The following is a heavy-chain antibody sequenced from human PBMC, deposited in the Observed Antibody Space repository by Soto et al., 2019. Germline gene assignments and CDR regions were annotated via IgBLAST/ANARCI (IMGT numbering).Heavy chain of an antibody. Sequence: GGSLRLSCAASGFTFSSYAMHWVRQAPGKGLEWVAVISYDGSNKYYADSVKGRFTISRDNSKNTLYLQMNSLRAEDTAVYYCATGKYYDSMGERYFDYWGQGTLVTVSS. CDR1: GFTFSSYA. J-gene: IGHJ4*02. CDR2: ISYDGSNK. D-gene: IGHD3-22*01. V-gene: IGHV3-30-3*01. CDR3: ATGKYYDSMGERYFDY.